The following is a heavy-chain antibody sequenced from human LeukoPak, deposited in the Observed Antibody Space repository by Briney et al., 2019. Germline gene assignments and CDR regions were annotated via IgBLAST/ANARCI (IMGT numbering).Heavy chain of an antibody. D-gene: IGHD5-24*01. Sequence: ASVKVSCRASGYTFTDYYLHWVRPAPGQGLEWMGWINPNSGDTNFAQKFQGRVTMTRDTSINTVYMELSRLRSDDTAVYYCAREDLYTYPLDFWGQGTLVTVSS. CDR2: INPNSGDT. CDR3: AREDLYTYPLDF. V-gene: IGHV1-2*02. CDR1: GYTFTDYY. J-gene: IGHJ1*01.